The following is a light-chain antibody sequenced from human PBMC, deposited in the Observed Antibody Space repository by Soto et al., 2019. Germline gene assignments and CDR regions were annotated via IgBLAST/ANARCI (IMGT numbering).Light chain of an antibody. Sequence: QPVLTQSPSASASPGASVMLTCTLSSGHSSYAIAWHQQQPEKGPRYLMKLNSDGSHSKGDGIPDRFSGSSSGAERYLTISSLQSEDEADYYCQTWGTGIRVFGGGTKLTVL. CDR1: SGHSSYA. J-gene: IGLJ2*01. CDR2: LNSDGSH. CDR3: QTWGTGIRV. V-gene: IGLV4-69*01.